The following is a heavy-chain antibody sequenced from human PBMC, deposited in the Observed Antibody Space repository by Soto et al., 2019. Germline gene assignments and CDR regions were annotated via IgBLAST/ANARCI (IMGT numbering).Heavy chain of an antibody. Sequence: GGSLRLSCAASGFTFSSYSMNWVRQAPGKGLEWVSSISSSSSYIYYADSVKGRFTISRDNAKNSLYLQMNSLRAEDTAVYYCARFDLRRFGELQNWGQGTLVTVSS. CDR1: GFTFSSYS. J-gene: IGHJ4*02. CDR2: ISSSSSYI. V-gene: IGHV3-21*01. CDR3: ARFDLRRFGELQN. D-gene: IGHD3-10*01.